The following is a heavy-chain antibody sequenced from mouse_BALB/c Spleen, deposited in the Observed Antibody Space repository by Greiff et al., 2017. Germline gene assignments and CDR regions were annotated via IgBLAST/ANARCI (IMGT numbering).Heavy chain of an antibody. V-gene: IGHV1S81*02. CDR2: INPSNGGT. Sequence: VQLQQSGAELVKPGASVKLSCKASGYTFTSYYMYWVKQRPGQGLEWIGEINPSNGGTNFDEKFKSKATLTVDKSSSTAYMQLSSLTSEDSAVYYCNAYYYGSWDYWGQGTSVTVSS. D-gene: IGHD1-1*01. J-gene: IGHJ4*01. CDR1: GYTFTSYY. CDR3: NAYYYGSWDY.